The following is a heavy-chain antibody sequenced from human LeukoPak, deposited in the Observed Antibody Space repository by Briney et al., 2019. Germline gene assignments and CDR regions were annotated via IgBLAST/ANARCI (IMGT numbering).Heavy chain of an antibody. V-gene: IGHV1-18*01. J-gene: IGHJ4*02. CDR1: GYTVTSYG. CDR3: ARRSGWYNY. D-gene: IGHD6-19*01. Sequence: ASVKVSCKASGYTVTSYGITWGRQAPGQGLEWVGWISAYNGDTNYAKKFEGRGNMTTDTSTSTAYMELRSLRSDDTAVYYCARRSGWYNYWGQGTLVTVSS. CDR2: ISAYNGDT.